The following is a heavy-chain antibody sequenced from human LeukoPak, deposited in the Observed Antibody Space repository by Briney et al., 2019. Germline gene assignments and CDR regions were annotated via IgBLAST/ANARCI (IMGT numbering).Heavy chain of an antibody. V-gene: IGHV4-61*09. D-gene: IGHD5-18*01. Sequence: SETLSLTCTVSGGSISSGSYYWSWIRQPAGKGLEWIGHIYTSGSTNYNPSLKSRVTISVDTSKNQFSLNLSSVTAADTALYYCARGYSYGYPLGYWGQGTLVTVSS. J-gene: IGHJ4*02. CDR2: IYTSGST. CDR3: ARGYSYGYPLGY. CDR1: GGSISSGSYY.